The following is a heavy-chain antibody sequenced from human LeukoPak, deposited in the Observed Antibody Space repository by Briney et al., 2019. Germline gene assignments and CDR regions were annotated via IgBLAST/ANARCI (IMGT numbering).Heavy chain of an antibody. J-gene: IGHJ3*02. CDR3: AKEGHSSSWYDGAFDI. CDR1: GFTFNIFA. Sequence: GGSLRLSCVASGFTFNIFAMTWVRQTPGKGLEWVSAIGGSGGNTNYADSVKGRFTISRDNSKNTLYLQMNNLRAEDTAVYYCAKEGHSSSWYDGAFDIWGQGTMVTVSS. CDR2: IGGSGGNT. D-gene: IGHD6-13*01. V-gene: IGHV3-23*01.